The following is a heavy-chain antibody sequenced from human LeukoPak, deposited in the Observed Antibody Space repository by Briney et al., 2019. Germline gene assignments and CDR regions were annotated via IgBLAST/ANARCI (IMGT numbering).Heavy chain of an antibody. CDR3: ARDGTISYYIDV. J-gene: IGHJ6*03. V-gene: IGHV1-2*02. CDR2: INPNSGGT. CDR1: GYTFTGYY. D-gene: IGHD3-9*01. Sequence: ASVKVSCKASGYTFTGYYMHWVRQAPGQGLEWMGWINPNSGGTNYAQKFQGRVTMTRDTSISTAYMELSRLRTDDTAVYYCARDGTISYYIDVWGKGTTVTVSS.